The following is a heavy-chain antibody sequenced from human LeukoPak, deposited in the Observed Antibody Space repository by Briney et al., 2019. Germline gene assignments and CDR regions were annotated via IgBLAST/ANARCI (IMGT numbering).Heavy chain of an antibody. J-gene: IGHJ4*02. CDR2: IYSSAST. D-gene: IGHD6-19*01. V-gene: IGHV4-39*01. Sequence: PSEPLSLTCTVSGGSISTSSYYWGWIRQPPGKWLEWIGSIYSSASTYYNPSLKSRVTLSVDTPKNQFSLKLSSVTAADTAVYYCARQDPYTTGWHFDYWGQGTLVTVSS. CDR3: ARQDPYTTGWHFDY. CDR1: GGSISTSSYY.